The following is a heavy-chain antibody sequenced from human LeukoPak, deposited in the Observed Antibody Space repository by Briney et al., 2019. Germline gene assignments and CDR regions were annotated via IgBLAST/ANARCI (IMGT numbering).Heavy chain of an antibody. CDR2: ISSNGGRT. V-gene: IGHV3-64*01. CDR1: GFAFSRYA. D-gene: IGHD3-10*01. CDR3: GSHYYGSGTYDDGTFDY. J-gene: IGHJ4*02. Sequence: GGSLRLSCAASGFAFSRYAMHWVRQAPGKGLQYVSGISSNGGRTDYANSVKGRFTISRDNSKNTLYLQMGSLRAEDMAVYYCGSHYYGSGTYDDGTFDYWGQGTLVIVSS.